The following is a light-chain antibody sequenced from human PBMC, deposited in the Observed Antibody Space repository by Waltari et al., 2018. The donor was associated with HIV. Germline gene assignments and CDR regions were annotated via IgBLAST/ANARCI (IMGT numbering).Light chain of an antibody. Sequence: EIVLTQSPATLSLSPGERATLSCRASQSVSSYLAWYQQKPGQAPRLLIYDASNRATGIPGRLSGSGSGTDFTRAISSLEPEDFAVYYCQQRSNWPPGGTFGPGTKVDIK. CDR2: DAS. CDR1: QSVSSY. V-gene: IGKV3-11*01. CDR3: QQRSNWPPGGT. J-gene: IGKJ3*01.